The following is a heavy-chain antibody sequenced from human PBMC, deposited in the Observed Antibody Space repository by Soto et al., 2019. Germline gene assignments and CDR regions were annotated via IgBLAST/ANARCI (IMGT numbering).Heavy chain of an antibody. J-gene: IGHJ6*02. CDR3: ANRGYSILMDV. CDR1: GGSFSGYY. D-gene: IGHD6-13*01. CDR2: INHSGST. Sequence: QVQLQQWGAGLLKPSETLSLTCAVYGGSFSGYYWSWVRQPQGKGLEWIGEINHSGSTNYNPSLKSRVTISVDTSKNQCSLKLSSVTAADTAVYYSANRGYSILMDVWGQGTTVTASS. V-gene: IGHV4-34*01.